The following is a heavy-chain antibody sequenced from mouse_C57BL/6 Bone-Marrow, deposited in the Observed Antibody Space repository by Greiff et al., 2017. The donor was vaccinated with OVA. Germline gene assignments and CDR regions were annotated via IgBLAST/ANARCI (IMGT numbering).Heavy chain of an antibody. CDR2: IYPRSGNT. CDR3: ARVERRRAY. CDR1: GYTFTSYG. J-gene: IGHJ3*01. V-gene: IGHV1-81*01. Sequence: VKLQQSGAELARPGASVKLSCKASGYTFTSYGISWVKQRTGQGLEWFGEIYPRSGNTYYNEKFKGKATLTADKSSSTAYMELRSLTSEDSAVYFCARVERRRAYWGQGTLVTVSA. D-gene: IGHD2-12*01.